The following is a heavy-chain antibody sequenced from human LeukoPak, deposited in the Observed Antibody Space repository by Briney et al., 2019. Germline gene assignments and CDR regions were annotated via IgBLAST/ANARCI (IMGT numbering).Heavy chain of an antibody. CDR1: GFTFSKYG. CDR3: AKDPRLYRCGWTWFDP. Sequence: GGSLRLSCAASGFTFSKYGMSWVRQASGKGLEWVSVISGSGGTTYYADSVKGRFSISRDNSNNTLYLQMNSLRAEDTAVYYCAKDPRLYRCGWTWFDPWGQGTLVTVSS. D-gene: IGHD6-19*01. J-gene: IGHJ5*02. CDR2: ISGSGGTT. V-gene: IGHV3-23*01.